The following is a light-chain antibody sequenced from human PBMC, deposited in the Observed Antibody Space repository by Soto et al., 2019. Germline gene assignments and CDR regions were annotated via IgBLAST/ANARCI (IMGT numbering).Light chain of an antibody. CDR1: SSNIGAGYD. V-gene: IGLV1-40*01. Sequence: QSVPTQPPSVSGAPGQTVTISCTGSSSNIGAGYDVHWYQRVSGTAPKLLIYGKNNRPSGVPDRFSGSKSGTSASLVITGLQTEDEADYFCQSYDAGLSGVFGGGTKLTVL. CDR2: GKN. CDR3: QSYDAGLSGV. J-gene: IGLJ3*02.